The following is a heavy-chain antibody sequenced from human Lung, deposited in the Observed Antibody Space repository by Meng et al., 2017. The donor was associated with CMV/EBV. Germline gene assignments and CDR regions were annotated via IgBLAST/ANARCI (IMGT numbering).Heavy chain of an antibody. CDR1: GFSFSSVA. J-gene: IGHJ4*02. V-gene: IGHV3-23*01. Sequence: GGSLRLXCAACGFSFSSVAMSWVRQAPGKGLEWVSAITGSGGSTYYADSVRGRFTISRDNSKNTLYLQLNSLRAEVTAVYYCAKAFSSSWYREYYDYWGQGTXVTVSS. CDR3: AKAFSSSWYREYYDY. CDR2: ITGSGGST. D-gene: IGHD6-13*01.